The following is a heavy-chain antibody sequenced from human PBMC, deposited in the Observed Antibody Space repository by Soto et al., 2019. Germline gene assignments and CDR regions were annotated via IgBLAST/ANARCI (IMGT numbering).Heavy chain of an antibody. V-gene: IGHV4-31*03. D-gene: IGHD4-4*01. Sequence: QVQLQESGPGLVKPSQTLSLTCTVSGGSISSGGYYWSWIRQHPGKGLEWIGYIYYSGSTYYNPSLQSRVTIAVDTSKNQFSLKLSSVTAADTAVYYCARYTVTTFYYYGMDVWGQGTTVTVSS. J-gene: IGHJ6*02. CDR1: GGSISSGGYY. CDR3: ARYTVTTFYYYGMDV. CDR2: IYYSGST.